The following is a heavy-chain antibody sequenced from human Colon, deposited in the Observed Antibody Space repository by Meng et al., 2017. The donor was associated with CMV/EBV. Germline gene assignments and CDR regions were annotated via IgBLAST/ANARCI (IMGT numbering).Heavy chain of an antibody. CDR1: GYTFTSYY. Sequence: ASVKVSCKASGYTFTSYYMHWVRQAPGQGLEWMGIINPSGGSTSYAQKFQGRVTMTRDTSTSTVYMELSSLRSEDTAVYYCARDRYSYGAGSHGYFDYWGQGTLVTVSS. CDR3: ARDRYSYGAGSHGYFDY. J-gene: IGHJ4*02. CDR2: INPSGGST. V-gene: IGHV1-46*01. D-gene: IGHD3-10*01.